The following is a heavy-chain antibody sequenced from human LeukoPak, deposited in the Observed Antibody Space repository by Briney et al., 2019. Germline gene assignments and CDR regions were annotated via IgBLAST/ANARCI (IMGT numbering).Heavy chain of an antibody. D-gene: IGHD3-22*01. CDR1: GYSINSGYY. J-gene: IGHJ4*02. CDR2: IYHSGGT. Sequence: PSETLSLTCAVSGYSINSGYYWGWIRQLPGKGLEWIGSIYHSGGTYYNPSLKSRVTISVDTSKNQFSLKLSSVTAADTAVYYCARRTYYYDSGGPDYWGQGTQVTVSS. V-gene: IGHV4-38-2*01. CDR3: ARRTYYYDSGGPDY.